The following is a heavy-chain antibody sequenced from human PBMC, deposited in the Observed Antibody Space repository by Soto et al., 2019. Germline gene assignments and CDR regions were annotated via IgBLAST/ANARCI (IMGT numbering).Heavy chain of an antibody. CDR3: ARDGYYYDSSGYYYYFDY. J-gene: IGHJ4*02. Sequence: VQLVQTGAEVKKPGCSVKGSCKASGGTFGSYAISWVRQAPGQGLEWMGGIIPIFGTANYAQKFQGRVTITADESTSTAYMELSSLRSEDTAVYYCARDGYYYDSSGYYYYFDYWGQGTLVTVSS. V-gene: IGHV1-69*12. D-gene: IGHD3-22*01. CDR2: IIPIFGTA. CDR1: GGTFGSYA.